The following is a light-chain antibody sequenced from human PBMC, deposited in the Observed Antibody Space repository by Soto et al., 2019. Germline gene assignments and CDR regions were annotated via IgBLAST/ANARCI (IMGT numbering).Light chain of an antibody. CDR3: QVWDRTIDHPV. V-gene: IGLV3-21*04. J-gene: IGLJ3*02. Sequence: SYELTQPPSVSVAPGETARITCGGNNIGSKSVHWYQQKPGQAPVMIIYYDSDRPSGIPERFSGPSSGNTATLTISRVEAGDEADYYCQVWDRTIDHPVFGGGTQLTVL. CDR2: YDS. CDR1: NIGSKS.